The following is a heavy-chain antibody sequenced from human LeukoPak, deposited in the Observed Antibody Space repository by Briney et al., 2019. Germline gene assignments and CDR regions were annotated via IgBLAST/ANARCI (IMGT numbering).Heavy chain of an antibody. CDR2: ISAYNGNT. Sequence: ASVKVSCKASGYTFTSYGISWVRQAPGQGLEWMGWISAYNGNTNYAQKFQGRVTMTRDTSISTAYMELSRLRSDDTAVYYCARDHGRYCSSTSCYEFDYWGQGTLVTVSS. CDR3: ARDHGRYCSSTSCYEFDY. D-gene: IGHD2-2*01. V-gene: IGHV1-18*01. CDR1: GYTFTSYG. J-gene: IGHJ4*02.